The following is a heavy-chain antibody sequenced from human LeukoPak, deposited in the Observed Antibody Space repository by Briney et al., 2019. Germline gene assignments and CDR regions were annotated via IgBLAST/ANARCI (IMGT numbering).Heavy chain of an antibody. D-gene: IGHD2-2*01. Sequence: ASVKVSCKASGYTFTSYGISWVRQAPGQGLEWMGWIGAYNGNTKYAQKVQGRVTMTTDTSTSTAYMELRSLRSDDTAVYYCARDQPSPYCSSTSCPNNWFDPWGQGTLVTVSS. V-gene: IGHV1-18*01. J-gene: IGHJ5*02. CDR3: ARDQPSPYCSSTSCPNNWFDP. CDR2: IGAYNGNT. CDR1: GYTFTSYG.